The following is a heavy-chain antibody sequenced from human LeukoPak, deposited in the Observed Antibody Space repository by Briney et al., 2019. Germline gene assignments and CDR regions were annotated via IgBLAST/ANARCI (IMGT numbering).Heavy chain of an antibody. CDR2: XXXXGGST. V-gene: IGHV3-23*01. D-gene: IGHD2-2*01. Sequence: GGSLRLSCAASGFTFSSYAMSWVRQAPGQGLEXXXXXXXXGGSTYYADSVKGRFTISRDNSKNTLYLQMNSLRAEDTAVYYCAKDGRYCSSTSCPRCVYWGQGTLVTVSS. CDR1: GFTFSSYA. CDR3: AKDGRYCSSTSCPRCVY. J-gene: IGHJ4*02.